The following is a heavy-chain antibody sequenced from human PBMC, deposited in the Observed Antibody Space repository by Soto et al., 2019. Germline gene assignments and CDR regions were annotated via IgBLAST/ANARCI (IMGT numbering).Heavy chain of an antibody. CDR3: AGVAV. D-gene: IGHD6-19*01. V-gene: IGHV3-7*05. J-gene: IGHJ4*02. CDR1: GFTFSNYW. CDR2: RRVDGSEK. Sequence: EVQLVESGGGFVQPGGSLRLSCAASGFTFSNYWMSWVRQAPGKGLEWVASRRVDGSEKYYIDSMKGRVTITRDNAKNSLYPPMIGLRVKDTAVYYWAGVAVRGQGTLVNVSS.